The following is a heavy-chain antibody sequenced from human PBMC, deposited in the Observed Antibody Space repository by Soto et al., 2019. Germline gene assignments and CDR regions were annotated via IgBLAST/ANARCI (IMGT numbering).Heavy chain of an antibody. Sequence: GGSLRLSCAASGFTFNGAWMNWVRQGPGKGLEWVGRVKSKVDGETIDYAAPVKGRFTISRDDSRNTVYLQMNSLSTEDTAMYYCSADLPDGGGYALDYWGQGALVTVSS. CDR3: SADLPDGGGYALDY. CDR2: VKSKVDGETI. V-gene: IGHV3-15*07. D-gene: IGHD3-16*01. CDR1: GFTFNGAW. J-gene: IGHJ4*02.